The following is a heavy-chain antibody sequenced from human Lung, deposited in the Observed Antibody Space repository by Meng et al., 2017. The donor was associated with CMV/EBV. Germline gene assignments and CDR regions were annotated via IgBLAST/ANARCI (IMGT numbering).Heavy chain of an antibody. CDR3: ARSGRYYYCSGTPY. D-gene: IGHD3-10*01. V-gene: IGHV3-11*01. Sequence: SCAASGFTFSDYYMSWIRQAPGKGLEWVSYISSSGSTIYYADSVKGRFTISRDNAKNSLYLQMNSLRSEDTAVYYCARSGRYYYCSGTPYWGQGTXVTVSS. CDR2: ISSSGSTI. J-gene: IGHJ4*02. CDR1: GFTFSDYY.